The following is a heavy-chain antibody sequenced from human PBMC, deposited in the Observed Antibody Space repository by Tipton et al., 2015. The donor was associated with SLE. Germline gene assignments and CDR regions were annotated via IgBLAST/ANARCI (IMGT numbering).Heavy chain of an antibody. CDR1: GGSINSYY. J-gene: IGHJ6*03. CDR3: ARMGYYYYYMDV. Sequence: TLSLTCTVSGGSINSYYWGWIRQPPGKGLEWIGYIYYSGSTNYNPSLKSRVTISVDKSKNQFSLKLSSVTAADKAGYYCARMGYYYYYMDVWGKGTTVTDSS. CDR2: IYYSGST. V-gene: IGHV4-59*07.